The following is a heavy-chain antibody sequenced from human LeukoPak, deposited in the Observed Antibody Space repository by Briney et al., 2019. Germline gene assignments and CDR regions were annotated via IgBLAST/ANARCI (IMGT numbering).Heavy chain of an antibody. J-gene: IGHJ4*02. CDR2: IYYSGST. D-gene: IGHD3-22*01. CDR1: GGSISSGGYY. CDR3: ARGGDYYDSSGYFY. V-gene: IGHV4-31*03. Sequence: SQTLSLTCTVSGGSISSGGYYWSWIRQHPGKGLEWIGYIYYSGSTYYNPSLKSRVTISVDTPKNQFSLKLSSVTAADTAVYYCARGGDYYDSSGYFYWGQGTLVTVSS.